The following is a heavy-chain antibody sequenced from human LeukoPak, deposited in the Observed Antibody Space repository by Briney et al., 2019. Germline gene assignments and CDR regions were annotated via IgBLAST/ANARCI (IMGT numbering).Heavy chain of an antibody. CDR2: INPNSGGT. Sequence: ASVKVSCKASGYTFTGYYMHWVRQAPGQGLEWMGWINPNSGGTNYAQKFQGRVTVTRDTSISTAYMELSRLRSDDTAVYYCARNYGSGSFFIDYWGQGTLVTVSS. J-gene: IGHJ4*02. CDR3: ARNYGSGSFFIDY. CDR1: GYTFTGYY. D-gene: IGHD3-10*01. V-gene: IGHV1-2*02.